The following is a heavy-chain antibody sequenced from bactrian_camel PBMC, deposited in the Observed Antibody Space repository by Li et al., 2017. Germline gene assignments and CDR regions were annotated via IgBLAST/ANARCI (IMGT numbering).Heavy chain of an antibody. J-gene: IGHJ7*01. CDR2: IGWGGDRT. Sequence: VQLVESGGGLVRPGGSLRLSCVASGFTFSSYDMSWVRQAPGKGLEWVSGIGWGGDRTHYADSVKGRFTISRDNAKNTLYLQLNNVKTEDAGVYYCASDPRQDGPSVFTDVDYGMDYWGKGTQVTVS. D-gene: IGHD3*01. CDR1: GFTFSSYD. V-gene: IGHV3S40*01.